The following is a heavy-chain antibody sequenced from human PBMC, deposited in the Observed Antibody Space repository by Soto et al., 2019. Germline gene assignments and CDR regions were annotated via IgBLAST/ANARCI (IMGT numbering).Heavy chain of an antibody. V-gene: IGHV4-31*03. CDR1: GGSISSGGYY. J-gene: IGHJ4*02. Sequence: QVQLQESGPGLVKPSQTLSLTCTVSGGSISSGGYYWSWIRQHPGKGLEWIGYIYYSGSTYYNPSLQRRVPISVDTSRNQFSLKLSSETAADTAVYYCARVVYSYGYGFIDYWGQGTLVTVSS. CDR3: ARVVYSYGYGFIDY. CDR2: IYYSGST. D-gene: IGHD5-18*01.